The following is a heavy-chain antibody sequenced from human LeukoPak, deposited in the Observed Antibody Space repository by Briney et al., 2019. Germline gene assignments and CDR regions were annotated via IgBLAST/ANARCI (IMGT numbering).Heavy chain of an antibody. J-gene: IGHJ4*02. Sequence: SETLSLTCAVYGGSFSGYYWSWIRQPPGKGLEWIGEINHSGSTNYNPSLKSRVTISVDTSKNQFSLKLSSVTAADTAVYYCARIRAKGSVAPYWGQGTLVTVSS. D-gene: IGHD6-19*01. V-gene: IGHV4-34*01. CDR3: ARIRAKGSVAPY. CDR1: GGSFSGYY. CDR2: INHSGST.